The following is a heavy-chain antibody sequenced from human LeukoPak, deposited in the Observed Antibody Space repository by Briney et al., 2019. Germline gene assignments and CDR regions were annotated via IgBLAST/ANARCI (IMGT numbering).Heavy chain of an antibody. V-gene: IGHV4-4*09. CDR2: IYNGGSA. D-gene: IGHD2-15*01. CDR3: ARLVGGVTRRWSYYYYYMDV. J-gene: IGHJ6*03. Sequence: SENLSLTCTVSGGSITSYYWGWIRQPPGKGLEWNGYIYNGGSAKYNPSLKSRVTISIDTSKNQFSLKLSSVTAADTAVYYCARLVGGVTRRWSYYYYYMDVWGKGTTVTVSS. CDR1: GGSITSYY.